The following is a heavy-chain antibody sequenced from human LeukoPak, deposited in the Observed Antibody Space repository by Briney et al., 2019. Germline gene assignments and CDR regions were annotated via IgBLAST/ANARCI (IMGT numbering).Heavy chain of an antibody. CDR3: ARDGDIVATIATDY. D-gene: IGHD5-12*01. V-gene: IGHV3-23*01. CDR1: GFTFSSYA. Sequence: GGSLRLSCAASGFTFSSYAMSWVRQAPGKGLEWVSAISGSGGSTYYADSVKGRFTISRDNSKNTLYLQMNSLRAEDTAVYYCARDGDIVATIATDYWGQGTLVTVSS. CDR2: ISGSGGST. J-gene: IGHJ4*02.